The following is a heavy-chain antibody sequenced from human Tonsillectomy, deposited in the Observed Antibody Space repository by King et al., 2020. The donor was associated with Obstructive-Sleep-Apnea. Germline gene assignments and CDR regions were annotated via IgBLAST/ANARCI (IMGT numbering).Heavy chain of an antibody. D-gene: IGHD5/OR15-5a*01. CDR2: IYYSGST. V-gene: IGHV4-39*07. J-gene: IGHJ4*02. Sequence: QLQESGPGLVKPSETLSLTCTVSGASITSSGYYWGWVRQPPGKGLEWIGSIYYSGSTYYNPSLKSRVSISVDMSKTQFSLKVNSVTAADTAVYYCARHRGYSVYDPFDYWGQGTLVTVSS. CDR3: ARHRGYSVYDPFDY. CDR1: GASITSSGYY.